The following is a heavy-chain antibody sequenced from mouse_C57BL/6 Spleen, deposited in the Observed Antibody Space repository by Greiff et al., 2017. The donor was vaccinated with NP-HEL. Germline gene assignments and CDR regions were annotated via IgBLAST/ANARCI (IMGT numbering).Heavy chain of an antibody. V-gene: IGHV1-15*01. CDR3: TRHYGYDYFDY. Sequence: QVQLQQSGAELVRPGASVTLSCKASGYTFTDYEMHWVKQTPVHGLEWIGAIDPETGGTAYNQKFKGKAILTADKSSSTAYMELRSLTSEDSAVYYCTRHYGYDYFDYWGQGTTLTVSS. J-gene: IGHJ2*01. D-gene: IGHD2-2*01. CDR1: GYTFTDYE. CDR2: IDPETGGT.